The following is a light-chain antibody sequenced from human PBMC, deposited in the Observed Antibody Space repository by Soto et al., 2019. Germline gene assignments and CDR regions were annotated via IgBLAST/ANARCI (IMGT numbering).Light chain of an antibody. J-gene: IGKJ1*01. CDR2: GAS. CDR3: QQYNNWSRT. CDR1: QSFSST. V-gene: IGKV3-15*01. Sequence: STGERATLSCRASQSFSSTLAWYQQKPGQAPRLLIYGASTRATGIPARFSGSGSGTEFTLTISSLQSEDFAVYYCQQYNNWSRTFGQGTKV.